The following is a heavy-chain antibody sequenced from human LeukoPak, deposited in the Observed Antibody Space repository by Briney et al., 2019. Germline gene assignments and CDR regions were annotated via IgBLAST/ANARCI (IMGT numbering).Heavy chain of an antibody. CDR1: GGSISSYY. D-gene: IGHD3-9*01. J-gene: IGHJ6*03. CDR2: IYYSGST. V-gene: IGHV4-59*01. Sequence: SETLSLTCTVSGGSISSYYWSWIRQSPGKGLEWIGYIYYSGSTNYNPSLKSRVTISVDTSKSQFSLKLSSLTAADTSVYYCATAPAVSHYDVLTGRNNYYYYMDVWGKGTTVTVSS. CDR3: ATAPAVSHYDVLTGRNNYYYYMDV.